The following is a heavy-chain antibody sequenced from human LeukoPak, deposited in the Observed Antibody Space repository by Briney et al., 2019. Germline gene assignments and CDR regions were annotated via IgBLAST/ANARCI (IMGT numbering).Heavy chain of an antibody. D-gene: IGHD3-9*01. V-gene: IGHV3-30-3*01. CDR3: ARGAFDILTGYYDY. Sequence: GGSLRLSCAASGFTFSSYAMHWVRQAPGKGLEWVAVISYDGSNKYYADSVKGRFTISRDNAKNSLYLQMNSLRDEDTAVYYCARGAFDILTGYYDYWGQGTLVTVSS. J-gene: IGHJ4*02. CDR1: GFTFSSYA. CDR2: ISYDGSNK.